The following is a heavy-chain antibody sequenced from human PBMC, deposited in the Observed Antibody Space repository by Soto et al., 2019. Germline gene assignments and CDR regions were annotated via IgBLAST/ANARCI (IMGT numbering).Heavy chain of an antibody. CDR1: GFTFSTYP. CDR2: ISWSGGNT. J-gene: IGHJ4*02. D-gene: IGHD1-26*01. Sequence: EVQVLDSGGGLVQPGGSLRLSCAASGFTFSTYPMSWVRQAPGKGLEWVSIISWSGGNTDNADSVKGRFTMSRDNSKNTVYLQMNSLRAEDTAVYYCAKVPLKYSGSYFDYWGQGTLVTVSS. CDR3: AKVPLKYSGSYFDY. V-gene: IGHV3-23*01.